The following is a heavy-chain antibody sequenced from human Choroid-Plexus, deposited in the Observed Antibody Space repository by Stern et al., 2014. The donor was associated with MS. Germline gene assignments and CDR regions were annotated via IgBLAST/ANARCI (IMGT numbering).Heavy chain of an antibody. V-gene: IGHV4-61*01. Sequence: QVQLQESGPGLVKPSETLSLTCTVSGGSVSSGSYYWSWIRQPPGKGLEWIGYIYYSGSTNYNPSLKSRVTISVDTSKNQFSLKLSSVTAADTAVYYCASDSSGYYLHFDYWGQGTLVTVSS. CDR2: IYYSGST. CDR3: ASDSSGYYLHFDY. D-gene: IGHD3-22*01. CDR1: GGSVSSGSYY. J-gene: IGHJ4*02.